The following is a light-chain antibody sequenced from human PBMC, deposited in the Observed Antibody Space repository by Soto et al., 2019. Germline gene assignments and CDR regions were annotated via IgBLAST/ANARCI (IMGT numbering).Light chain of an antibody. V-gene: IGKV3-20*01. CDR2: GAS. CDR3: QQYGSSLT. CDR1: QSVSSSN. Sequence: EIVLTQSPGTLSLSPGERATLSCRASQSVSSSNLAWYQQKPGQAPRLLIYGASNRATGIPDRFSGSGSGTDFTLTISRLEPEDFAVDYCQQYGSSLTFGPGTKVDIK. J-gene: IGKJ3*01.